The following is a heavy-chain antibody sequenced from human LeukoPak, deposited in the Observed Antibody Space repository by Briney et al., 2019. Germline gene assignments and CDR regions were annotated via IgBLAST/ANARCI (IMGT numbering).Heavy chain of an antibody. CDR3: AKAANIVVVPAAISGGAFDI. V-gene: IGHV3-23*01. J-gene: IGHJ3*02. Sequence: GGSLRLSCAASGFTFSSYAMSWVRQAPGKGLEGGSAISGSGGSTSYADSVKGRFTISKDNSKHTLYLQMNSLRAEDTAVYYCAKAANIVVVPAAISGGAFDIWGQGTMVTVSS. D-gene: IGHD2-2*01. CDR1: GFTFSSYA. CDR2: ISGSGGST.